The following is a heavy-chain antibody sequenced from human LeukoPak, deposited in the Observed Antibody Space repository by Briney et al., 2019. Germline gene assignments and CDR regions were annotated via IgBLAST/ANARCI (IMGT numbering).Heavy chain of an antibody. CDR2: IKQDGSEK. CDR1: GFTFSNYW. J-gene: IGHJ4*02. V-gene: IGHV3-7*03. Sequence: GGSLRLSCTASGFTFSNYWMNWVRQAPGKGLEWVTNIKQDGSEKYYVDSVKGRFTISRDNSKNTLYLQMNSLRAEDTAVYYCAKDILLWFGESTGGIDYWGQGTLVTVSS. D-gene: IGHD3-10*01. CDR3: AKDILLWFGESTGGIDY.